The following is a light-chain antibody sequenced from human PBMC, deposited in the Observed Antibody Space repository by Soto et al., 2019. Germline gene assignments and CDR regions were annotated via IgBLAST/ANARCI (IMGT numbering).Light chain of an antibody. CDR1: QSISSY. CDR3: QQSYSTPPT. Sequence: DIQITQSPSSLSASVGDRVTITCRASQSISSYLNWYQQKPGKAPKLLIYAASSLQSGVPSRFSGSGSGTDFTLTISSLQPEDFATYYCQQSYSTPPTCGQGTKVDI. V-gene: IGKV1-39*01. CDR2: AAS. J-gene: IGKJ1*01.